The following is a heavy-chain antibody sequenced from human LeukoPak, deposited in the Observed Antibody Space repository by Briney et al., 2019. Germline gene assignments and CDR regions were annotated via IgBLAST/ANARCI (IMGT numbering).Heavy chain of an antibody. V-gene: IGHV1-69*13. CDR3: ARGGTFGGVIPTRFDY. J-gene: IGHJ4*02. CDR2: IIPIFGTA. Sequence: SVKVSCKASGGTFSSYAISWVRQAPGQGLGWMGGIIPIFGTANYAQKFQGRVTITADESTSTAYMELSSLRSEDTAVYYCARGGTFGGVIPTRFDYWGQGTLVTVSS. D-gene: IGHD3-16*02. CDR1: GGTFSSYA.